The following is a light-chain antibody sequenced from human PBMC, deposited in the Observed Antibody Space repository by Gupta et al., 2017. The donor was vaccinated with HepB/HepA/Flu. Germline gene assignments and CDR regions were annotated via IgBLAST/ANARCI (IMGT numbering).Light chain of an antibody. Sequence: SYELTQPPAESVSPGQTASMTCSGDKLGEKYACWSQQKPGPSPVLVIYQESKRPSGIPERFSGSNSGTTDTVTISGSQAIDEADYYCHASDSSTTYVFGSGTKVTVL. CDR1: KLGEKY. V-gene: IGLV3-1*01. J-gene: IGLJ1*01. CDR2: QES. CDR3: HASDSSTTYV.